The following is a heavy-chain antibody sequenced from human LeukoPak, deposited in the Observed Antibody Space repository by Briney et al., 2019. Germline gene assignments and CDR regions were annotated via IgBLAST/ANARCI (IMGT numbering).Heavy chain of an antibody. CDR2: ISFDGVYT. CDR1: GFTFSDYA. V-gene: IGHV3-30*01. D-gene: IGHD3-10*01. J-gene: IGHJ4*02. CDR3: ARDPTYCYHSGSSGPHYFDS. Sequence: GGSLRLSCAVSGFTFSDYAMHWVRQAPGKGLEWVALISFDGVYTYYADSVKGRFAISRDNSENTLYLQLNSLRPEDTAVYYCARDPTYCYHSGSSGPHYFDSWGQGTLVTVSS.